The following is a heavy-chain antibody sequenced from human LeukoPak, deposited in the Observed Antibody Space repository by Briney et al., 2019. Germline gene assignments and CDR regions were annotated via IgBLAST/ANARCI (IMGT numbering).Heavy chain of an antibody. CDR2: ISSSRSYI. CDR1: GFTFSSYS. CDR3: ARQRCGGDCYSGAFDI. V-gene: IGHV3-21*01. J-gene: IGHJ3*02. D-gene: IGHD2-21*02. Sequence: PGGSLRLSCAASGFTFSSYSMNWVRQAPGKGLEWVSFISSSRSYIYYADSVKGRFTISRDNAKNSLYLQMNSLRAEDTALYYCARQRCGGDCYSGAFDIWGQGTMVTVSS.